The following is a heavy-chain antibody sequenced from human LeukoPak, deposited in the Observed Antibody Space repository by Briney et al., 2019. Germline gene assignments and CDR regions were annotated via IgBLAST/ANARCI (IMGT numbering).Heavy chain of an antibody. CDR2: INPNSGGT. CDR3: AGLWLGLYYFDS. Sequence: ASVKVSCKASGYTFTGYYMHWVRQAPGQGLEWMGWINPNSGGTNYAQKFQGRVTMTRDTSISTAYMELSRLRSDDTAVYYCAGLWLGLYYFDSWGQGTLVTVSS. J-gene: IGHJ4*02. V-gene: IGHV1-2*02. CDR1: GYTFTGYY. D-gene: IGHD5-18*01.